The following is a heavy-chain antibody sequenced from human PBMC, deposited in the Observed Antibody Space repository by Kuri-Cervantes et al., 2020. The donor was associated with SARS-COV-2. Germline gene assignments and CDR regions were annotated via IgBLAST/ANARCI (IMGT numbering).Heavy chain of an antibody. J-gene: IGHJ3*02. CDR3: AKHRWSRYFDWFREAFDI. V-gene: IGHV3-23*01. CDR2: ISGRGGST. D-gene: IGHD3-9*01. CDR1: GFTFSSYA. Sequence: GGSLRLSCAASGFTFSSYAMSWVRQAPGKGLEWVSAISGRGGSTYYADSVKGRFTISRDNSKNTLYLQMNSLRAEDTAVYYCAKHRWSRYFDWFREAFDIWGQGTMVTVSS.